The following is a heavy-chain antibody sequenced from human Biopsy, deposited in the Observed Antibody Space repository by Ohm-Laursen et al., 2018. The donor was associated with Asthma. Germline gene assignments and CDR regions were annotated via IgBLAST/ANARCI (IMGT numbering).Heavy chain of an antibody. J-gene: IGHJ4*02. D-gene: IGHD4-17*01. CDR3: ASDFPKDYVRYNFQF. CDR2: HDHEEGGT. V-gene: IGHV1-24*01. CDR1: GYSLTDLS. Sequence: ASVKVSRKISGYSLTDLSMHWVRQAPGQGPEWMGGHDHEEGGTVNARRFQGRVTMTEDTSTDTAYMELSSLSSDDTAVYYCASDFPKDYVRYNFQFWGQGTLVTVSS.